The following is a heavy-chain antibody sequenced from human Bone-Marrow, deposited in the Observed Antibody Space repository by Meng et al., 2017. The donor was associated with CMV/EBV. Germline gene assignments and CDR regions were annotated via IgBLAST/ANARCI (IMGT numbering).Heavy chain of an antibody. Sequence: ASVKVSCKASGYTFTSYGISWVRQAPGQGLEWMGWISAFNDNTNYAQKLQGRVTMITDTSTRTAYMELRSLRPDDTAVYYCARDSYSSSSRWFDPWGQGTLVTVSS. V-gene: IGHV1-18*01. J-gene: IGHJ5*02. CDR2: ISAFNDNT. CDR3: ARDSYSSSSRWFDP. CDR1: GYTFTSYG. D-gene: IGHD6-6*01.